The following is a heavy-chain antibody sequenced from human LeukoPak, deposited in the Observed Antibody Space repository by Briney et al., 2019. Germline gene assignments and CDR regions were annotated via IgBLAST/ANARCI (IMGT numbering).Heavy chain of an antibody. Sequence: GGSLRLSCAASGFTVSNNYMGWVRQAPGKGLEWVSFIYNNGDTKYADSVQGRFTISRDNFQNTLFLQMNSLRVEDTAMYYCARWYCSSITCYYDYWGQGTLVTVSS. D-gene: IGHD2-2*01. CDR1: GFTVSNNY. CDR3: ARWYCSSITCYYDY. J-gene: IGHJ4*02. V-gene: IGHV3-53*01. CDR2: IYNNGDT.